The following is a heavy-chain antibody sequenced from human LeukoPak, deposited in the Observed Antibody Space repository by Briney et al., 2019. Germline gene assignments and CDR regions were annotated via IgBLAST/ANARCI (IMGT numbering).Heavy chain of an antibody. V-gene: IGHV4-59*01. CDR1: GGSISSYY. D-gene: IGHD6-13*01. J-gene: IGHJ5*02. CDR2: IYYSGST. CDR3: ARGRSSSRTNWFDP. Sequence: SETLSLTCTVSGGSISSYYWSWIRQPPGNGLEWIGYIYYSGSTNYNPSLKSRVTISVDTSKNQFSLKLSSVTAADTAVYYCARGRSSSRTNWFDPWGQGTLVTVSS.